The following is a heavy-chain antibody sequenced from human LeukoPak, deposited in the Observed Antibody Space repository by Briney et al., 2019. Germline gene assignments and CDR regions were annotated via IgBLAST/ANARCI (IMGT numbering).Heavy chain of an antibody. Sequence: SETLSLTCTVSGASISRNYWTWIRQPPGKGLEWIGYIYYRGTTNYNPSLKSRVTISVDTSKNQFSLKLTSVTAADTAVYYCARRIATAPRWYFDPWGRGTLVTVSS. D-gene: IGHD6-13*01. CDR2: IYYRGTT. V-gene: IGHV4-59*08. CDR1: GASISRNY. J-gene: IGHJ2*01. CDR3: ARRIATAPRWYFDP.